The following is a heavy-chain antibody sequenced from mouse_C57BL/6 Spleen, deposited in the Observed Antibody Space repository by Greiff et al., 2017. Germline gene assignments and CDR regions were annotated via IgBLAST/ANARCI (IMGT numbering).Heavy chain of an antibody. CDR3: ARYAAMDY. V-gene: IGHV1-59*01. CDR2: IDPSDSYT. CDR1: GYTFTSYW. J-gene: IGHJ4*01. Sequence: QVQLKQPGAELVRPGTSVKLSCKASGYTFTSYWMHWVKQRPGQGLEWIGVIDPSDSYTNYNQKFKGKATLTVDTSSSTAYMQLSSLTSEDSAVYYCARYAAMDYWGQGTSVTVSS.